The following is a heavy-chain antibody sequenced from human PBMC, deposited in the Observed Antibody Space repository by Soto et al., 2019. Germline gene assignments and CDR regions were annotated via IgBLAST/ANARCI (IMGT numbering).Heavy chain of an antibody. D-gene: IGHD6-13*01. CDR2: INPNSGTT. V-gene: IGHV1-2*02. J-gene: IGHJ6*02. Sequence: ASVKVSCKASGYTFTSYDINWVRQATGQGLEWMGWINPNSGTTKYAQKFQGRVTLTRETSITTAYMELNSLKSDDTAVYYCARAGIAAAGSGEYGMDVWGQGTTVTVSS. CDR1: GYTFTSYD. CDR3: ARAGIAAAGSGEYGMDV.